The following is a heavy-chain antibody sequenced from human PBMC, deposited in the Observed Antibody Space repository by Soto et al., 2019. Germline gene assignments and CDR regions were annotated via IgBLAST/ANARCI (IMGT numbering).Heavy chain of an antibody. CDR3: ARLKDSGPADY. CDR1: GGTFSSYT. Sequence: SVKVSCKASGGTFSSYTISWVRQAPGQGLEWMGRIIPILGIANYAQKFQGRVTITADKSTSTAYMELSSLRSEDTAVYYCARLKDSGPADYWGQETLVNVSS. D-gene: IGHD5-12*01. J-gene: IGHJ4*02. CDR2: IIPILGIA. V-gene: IGHV1-69*02.